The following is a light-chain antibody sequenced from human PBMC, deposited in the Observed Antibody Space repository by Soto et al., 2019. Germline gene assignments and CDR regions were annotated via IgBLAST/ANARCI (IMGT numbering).Light chain of an antibody. CDR1: QSLSSSF. J-gene: IGKJ1*01. Sequence: EIVLTQSPGTLSLSPGERATLSCRASQSLSSSFLAWYQQNPGQATRLLIYGASNRATGIPDRFSGSGSGTEFTLTISRLEPEDFAVYYCQQYGGSPRTFGQGTKVEIK. V-gene: IGKV3-20*01. CDR2: GAS. CDR3: QQYGGSPRT.